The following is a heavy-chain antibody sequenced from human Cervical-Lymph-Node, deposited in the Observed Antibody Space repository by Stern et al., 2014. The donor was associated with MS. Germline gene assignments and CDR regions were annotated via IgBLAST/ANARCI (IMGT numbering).Heavy chain of an antibody. Sequence: SWRESGPTLVIPTQTLTLTCTFSGFSLTTNGVAVGWIRQPPGKALEWLALIYWDDDTRYSPSLKSRLTITKDTSKNQVLLTMTNVEPVDTATYYCAHRDDWQLDFAYWGQGILVTVSS. CDR1: GFSLTTNGVA. V-gene: IGHV2-5*02. CDR2: IYWDDDT. D-gene: IGHD6-6*01. J-gene: IGHJ4*02. CDR3: AHRDDWQLDFAY.